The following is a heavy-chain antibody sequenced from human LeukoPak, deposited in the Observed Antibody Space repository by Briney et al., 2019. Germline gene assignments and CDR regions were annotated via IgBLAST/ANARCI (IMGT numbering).Heavy chain of an antibody. CDR2: IGSDNKP. V-gene: IGHV3-23*01. CDR3: ARDLHYYEAMDV. J-gene: IGHJ6*02. Sequence: AGSLWLSCEASGFTFSAYAMTWVRQAPGQGLEWVSSIGSDNKPYYSESVKGRFAISRDNSKSMLFLQLNSLRAEDTALYYCARDLHYYEAMDVWGQGTTV. CDR1: GFTFSAYA.